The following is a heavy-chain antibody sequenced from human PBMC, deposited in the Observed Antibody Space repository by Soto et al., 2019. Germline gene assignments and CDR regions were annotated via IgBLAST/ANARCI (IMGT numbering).Heavy chain of an antibody. J-gene: IGHJ4*02. CDR1: GFSFGTYT. V-gene: IGHV3-23*01. CDR2: LSDSVGTT. Sequence: PGGSLRLSCAVSGFSFGTYTVNWVRQAPGMGLEWVSGLSDSVGTTHYADSVKGRFTISRDNSKNTLFLQMNSLRAEDTAVYYCARDPQGSYCYIDYWGQGALVTVSS. CDR3: ARDPQGSYCYIDY. D-gene: IGHD3-10*01.